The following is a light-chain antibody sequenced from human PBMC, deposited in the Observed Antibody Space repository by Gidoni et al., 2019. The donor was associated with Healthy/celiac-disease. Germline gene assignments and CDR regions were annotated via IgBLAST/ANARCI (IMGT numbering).Light chain of an antibody. CDR2: GAS. V-gene: IGKV3-20*01. CDR3: QQYGSSPGT. J-gene: IGKJ1*01. Sequence: EILLTQSPGTLSLSPGERATLSCRASQSVSSSYLAWYQQKPGQAPRLLIYGASSRATGIPDRFSGSGSGTDFTLTISRLEPEDFAVYYCQQYGSSPGTFXQXTKVEIK. CDR1: QSVSSSY.